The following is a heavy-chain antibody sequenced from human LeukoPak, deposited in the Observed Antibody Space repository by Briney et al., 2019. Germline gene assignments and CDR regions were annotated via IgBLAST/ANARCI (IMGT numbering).Heavy chain of an antibody. J-gene: IGHJ4*02. V-gene: IGHV4-30-4*01. Sequence: PSETLSLTCTVCGRSITSDDYYWAWIRQPPGKGLEWIGYLSYTGGTHYSPSLKSRVTISVDTTKNQFSLHLTSVTAADTAVFFCAIIPASGARSADCWGKGTLVTVSP. CDR3: AIIPASGARSADC. CDR2: LSYTGGT. CDR1: GRSITSDDYY. D-gene: IGHD6-13*01.